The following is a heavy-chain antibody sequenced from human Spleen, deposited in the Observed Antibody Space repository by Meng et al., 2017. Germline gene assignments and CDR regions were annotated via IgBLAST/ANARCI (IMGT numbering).Heavy chain of an antibody. CDR1: GGSIGSNSYH. CDR3: SRRINTAGGWFDS. Sequence: QRQLQESGPGLVKPSETLSLTCTVSGGSIGSNSYHWGWIRQPPGKGLEWVGTIDYSGTTYSNSSLKSRVTISLDTSRNQFSLKLTSVTAADTAVYYCSRRINTAGGWFDSWGQGTLVTVSS. J-gene: IGHJ5*01. V-gene: IGHV4-39*01. D-gene: IGHD5-18*01. CDR2: IDYSGTT.